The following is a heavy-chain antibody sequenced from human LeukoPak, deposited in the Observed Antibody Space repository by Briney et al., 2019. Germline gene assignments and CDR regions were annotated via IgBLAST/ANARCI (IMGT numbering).Heavy chain of an antibody. CDR2: INHSGST. CDR3: ARGMGPKSYGDRGNGVYYFDY. Sequence: SETLSLTCTVSGGSISSYYWSWIRQPPGKGLEWIGEINHSGSTNYNPSLKSRVTISVDTSKNQFSLKLSSVTAADTAVYYCARGMGPKSYGDRGNGVYYFDYWGQGTLVTVSS. J-gene: IGHJ4*02. D-gene: IGHD4-17*01. V-gene: IGHV4-34*01. CDR1: GGSISSYY.